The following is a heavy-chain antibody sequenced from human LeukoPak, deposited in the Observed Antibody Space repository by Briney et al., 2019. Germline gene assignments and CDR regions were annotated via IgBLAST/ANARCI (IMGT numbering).Heavy chain of an antibody. D-gene: IGHD2-15*01. CDR1: GGSISSYY. CDR3: ARAGYCSGGSCSPSLYYYYYMDV. Sequence: SETLSLTCTVSGGSISSYYWSWIRQPPGKGLEWIGYIYYSGSTNYNPSLKSRVTISVDTSKNQFSLKLSSVTAADTAVYYCARAGYCSGGSCSPSLYYYYYMDVCGKGTTVTVSS. J-gene: IGHJ6*03. CDR2: IYYSGST. V-gene: IGHV4-59*01.